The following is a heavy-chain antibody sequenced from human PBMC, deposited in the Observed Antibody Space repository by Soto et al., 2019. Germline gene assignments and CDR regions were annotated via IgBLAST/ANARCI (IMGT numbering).Heavy chain of an antibody. CDR3: VREIPAGDRYYGMDV. CDR2: TYYRSTWFH. Sequence: KQSQTLSLTCAISGDSVSSAGATWTWIRQSPSRGLEWLGRTYYRSTWFHDYATSVKTRITINPDTSKNQFSLQLNSVTAEDSAVYYCVREIPAGDRYYGMDVWGQGTTVTAP. V-gene: IGHV6-1*01. J-gene: IGHJ6*02. CDR1: GDSVSSAGAT. D-gene: IGHD3-10*01.